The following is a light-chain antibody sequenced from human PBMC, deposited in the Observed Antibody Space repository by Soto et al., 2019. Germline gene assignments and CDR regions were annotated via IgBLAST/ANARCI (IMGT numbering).Light chain of an antibody. CDR3: NSFTTTPTYV. Sequence: QSVLTQPASVSGSPGQSITISCTGASSDVGGFDHVSWYQQHPGKVPRLLIYDVSSRPSGVSDRFSGSKSGNTASLTISGLQAEDEADYYCNSFTTTPTYVFGTGPRSPS. CDR2: DVS. V-gene: IGLV2-14*03. J-gene: IGLJ1*01. CDR1: SSDVGGFDH.